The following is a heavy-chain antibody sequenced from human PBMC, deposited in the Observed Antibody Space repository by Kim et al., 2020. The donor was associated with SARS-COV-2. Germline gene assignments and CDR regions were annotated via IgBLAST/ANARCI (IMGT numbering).Heavy chain of an antibody. CDR3: ASDTIFGVPIGGPFDY. CDR1: GGSISSSSYY. V-gene: IGHV4-39*01. CDR2: IYYSGST. J-gene: IGHJ4*02. D-gene: IGHD3-3*01. Sequence: SETLSLTCTVSGGSISSSSYYWGWIRQPPGKGLEWIGSIYYSGSTYYNPSLKSRVTISVDTSKNQFSLKLSSVTAADTAVYYCASDTIFGVPIGGPFDYWGQGTLVTVSS.